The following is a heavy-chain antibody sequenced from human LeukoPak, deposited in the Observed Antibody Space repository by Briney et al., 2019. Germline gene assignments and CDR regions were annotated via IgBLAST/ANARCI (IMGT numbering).Heavy chain of an antibody. V-gene: IGHV3-23*01. CDR1: GFTFSSYW. CDR2: ISGSGGST. D-gene: IGHD3-9*01. CDR3: AKDFWDQTYYDILTGYYRGGHFDY. Sequence: QSGGSLRLSCAASGFTFSSYWMSWVRQAPGKGLEWVSAISGSGGSTYYADSVKGRFTISRDNSKNTLYLQMNSLRAEDTAVYYCAKDFWDQTYYDILTGYYRGGHFDYWGQGTLVTVSS. J-gene: IGHJ4*02.